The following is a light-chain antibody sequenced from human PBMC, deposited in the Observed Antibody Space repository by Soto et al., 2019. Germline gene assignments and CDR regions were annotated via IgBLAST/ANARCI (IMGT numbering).Light chain of an antibody. CDR2: AAS. CDR3: QQLWTYPLT. V-gene: IGKV1-9*01. J-gene: IGKJ4*01. Sequence: DTQLTQSPSFLSASVGDRVTISCGASQGVSRSVGWYQQKPGKAPKLLISAASTLHSGVPSRFSGSGSGTDFTLTISSLQPEDFATYYCQQLWTYPLTFGGGTKVEI. CDR1: QGVSRS.